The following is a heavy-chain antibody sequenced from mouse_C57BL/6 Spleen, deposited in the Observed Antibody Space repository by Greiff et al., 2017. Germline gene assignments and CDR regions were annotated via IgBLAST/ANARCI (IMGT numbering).Heavy chain of an antibody. CDR1: GYTFTSYW. V-gene: IGHV1-61*01. Sequence: QVQLQQPGAELVRPGSSVKLSCKASGYTFTSYWMDWVKQRPGQGLEWIGNIYPSGSETPYNQKFKDKATLTVDKSSSTAYMQLSVLTCADSAVSYCARGGWVYYFDYWGQGTTLTVSS. CDR3: ARGGWVYYFDY. J-gene: IGHJ2*01. CDR2: IYPSGSET. D-gene: IGHD3-3*01.